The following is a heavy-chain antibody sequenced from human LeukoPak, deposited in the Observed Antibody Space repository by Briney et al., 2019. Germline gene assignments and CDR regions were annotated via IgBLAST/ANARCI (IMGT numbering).Heavy chain of an antibody. D-gene: IGHD3-10*01. J-gene: IGHJ5*02. V-gene: IGHV3-23*01. CDR2: ISGSGGGT. Sequence: GGSLRLSCAASGFTFSSYAMSWVRQAPGKGLEWVSAISGSGGGTYYADSVKGRFTISRDNSKNALYLQMNSLRAEDTAVYYCAKGSGSYYNWFDPWGQGTLVTVSS. CDR3: AKGSGSYYNWFDP. CDR1: GFTFSSYA.